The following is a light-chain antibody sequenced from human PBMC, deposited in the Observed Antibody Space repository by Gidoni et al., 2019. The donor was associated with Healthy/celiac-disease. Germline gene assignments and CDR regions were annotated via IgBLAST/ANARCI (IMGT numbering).Light chain of an antibody. CDR2: GAS. Sequence: IVLTQSPGPLSLSPGERATLSCRASQSVSSSYLAWYQQKPGQAPRLLIYGASSRATGIPDRFSGSGSGTDFTLTISRLEPEDVAVYYCQQYGSSPPTFGQGTKVEIK. V-gene: IGKV3-20*01. CDR1: QSVSSSY. J-gene: IGKJ1*01. CDR3: QQYGSSPPT.